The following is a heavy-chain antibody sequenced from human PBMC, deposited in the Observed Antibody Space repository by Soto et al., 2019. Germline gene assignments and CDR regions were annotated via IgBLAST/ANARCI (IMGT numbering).Heavy chain of an antibody. CDR1: GYTFTNYY. V-gene: IGHV1-2*02. D-gene: IGHD2-21*01. CDR3: ARQLAYCGGDCYSEPIDY. J-gene: IGHJ4*02. CDR2: INPKSGGT. Sequence: ASVKVSCKTFGYTFTNYYIHWVRQAPGQGLEWMGWINPKSGGTKYAQQFQGRVTMTRDTSINTAYMQLSRLRSDDTAVYYCARQLAYCGGDCYSEPIDYWGQGTLVTVS.